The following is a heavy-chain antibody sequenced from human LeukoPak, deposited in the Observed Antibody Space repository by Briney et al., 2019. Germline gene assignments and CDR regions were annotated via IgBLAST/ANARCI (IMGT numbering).Heavy chain of an antibody. CDR1: GFNFSNVW. CDR3: TPSIAVAGSLDC. Sequence: PGGSLRLSCAASGFNFSNVWMSWVRQAPGKGLEWVGRIKSETDGGTTDYAAPVKGRFTISRDDSKNTLNLQMNSLKTEDTAVYYCTPSIAVAGSLDCWGQGTLVTVSS. J-gene: IGHJ4*02. CDR2: IKSETDGGTT. V-gene: IGHV3-15*01. D-gene: IGHD6-19*01.